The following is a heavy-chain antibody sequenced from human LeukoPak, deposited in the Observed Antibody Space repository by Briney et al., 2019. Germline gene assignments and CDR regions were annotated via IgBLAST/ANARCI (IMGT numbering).Heavy chain of an antibody. CDR1: GFTVSSNY. Sequence: GGSLRLSCAASGFTVSSNYMSWVRQAPGKGLEWVSYISSSSSTIYYADSVKGRFTISRDNAKNSLYLQMNSLRDEDTAVYYCAREPYCGGDCPALDYWGQGTLVTVSS. V-gene: IGHV3-48*02. J-gene: IGHJ4*02. CDR3: AREPYCGGDCPALDY. D-gene: IGHD2-21*02. CDR2: ISSSSSTI.